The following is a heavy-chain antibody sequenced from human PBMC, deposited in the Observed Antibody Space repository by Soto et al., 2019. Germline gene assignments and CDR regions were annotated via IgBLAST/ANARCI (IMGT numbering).Heavy chain of an antibody. Sequence: GGSLRLSCAASVFTFSSYWMHWVRQAPGKGLVWVSRINSDGSSTSYADSVKGRFTISRDNAKNTLYLQMNSLRAEDTAVYYCASPIHVAARYGMDVWGQGTTVTVSS. J-gene: IGHJ6*02. D-gene: IGHD6-6*01. CDR1: VFTFSSYW. CDR2: INSDGSST. V-gene: IGHV3-74*01. CDR3: ASPIHVAARYGMDV.